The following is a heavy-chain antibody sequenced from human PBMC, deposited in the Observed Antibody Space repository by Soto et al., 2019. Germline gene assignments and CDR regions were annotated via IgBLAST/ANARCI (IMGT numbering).Heavy chain of an antibody. CDR1: GFTVRSNY. V-gene: IGHV3-53*01. J-gene: IGHJ4*02. CDR3: ARDSDPVASMVY. CDR2: IYSGSRT. Sequence: GGSLRLSCAASGFTVRSNYMSWVRQAPGKGLEWVAVIYSGSRTYYADSVKGRFTISRDNSKNTLYLQMNSLRAEDTAVYYCARDSDPVASMVYWGQGTLVTVS. D-gene: IGHD6-19*01.